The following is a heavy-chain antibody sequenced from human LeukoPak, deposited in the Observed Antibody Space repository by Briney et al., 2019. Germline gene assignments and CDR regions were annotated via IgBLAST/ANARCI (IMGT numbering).Heavy chain of an antibody. CDR1: GFMFSDYY. Sequence: GGSLRLSCAASGFMFSDYYMTWIRQAPGKGLEFLAFISSSGSYTNSADSVKGRFTISRDNAKNSLYLQMNGLRDEDTAVYYSARVYGVLGSRDQQLMHWGQGTLVTVSS. J-gene: IGHJ4*02. CDR3: ARVYGVLGSRDQQLMH. D-gene: IGHD6-13*01. V-gene: IGHV3-11*06. CDR2: ISSSGSYT.